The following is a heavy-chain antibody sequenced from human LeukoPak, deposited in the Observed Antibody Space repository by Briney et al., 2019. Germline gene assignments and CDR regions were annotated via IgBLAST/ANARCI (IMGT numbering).Heavy chain of an antibody. CDR3: ARSGFLEFDAFDI. CDR1: GYSLTTYY. V-gene: IGHV1-46*01. Sequence: ASVKVSCKASGYSLTTYYIHWVRQAPGQGLEWIGIINPSSGSTSYAQKFQGRVTMTRDTSTSTVYMELRSLRSDDTAVYYCARSGFLEFDAFDIWGQGTMVTVSS. D-gene: IGHD3-3*01. J-gene: IGHJ3*02. CDR2: INPSSGST.